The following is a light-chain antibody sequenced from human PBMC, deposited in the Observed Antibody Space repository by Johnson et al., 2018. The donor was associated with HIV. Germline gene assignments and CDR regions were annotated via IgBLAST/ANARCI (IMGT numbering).Light chain of an antibody. CDR2: DNT. V-gene: IGLV1-51*01. J-gene: IGLJ1*01. Sequence: QSVLTQPPSVSAAPGQKVTISCSGSSSNIGNNYVSWYQQLPGTAPKLLIYDNTKRPSGIPDRFSGSTSAASATLAIPGLQPGDEADYYCGTWDNSLTAYVFGTGTKVTV. CDR1: SSNIGNNY. CDR3: GTWDNSLTAYV.